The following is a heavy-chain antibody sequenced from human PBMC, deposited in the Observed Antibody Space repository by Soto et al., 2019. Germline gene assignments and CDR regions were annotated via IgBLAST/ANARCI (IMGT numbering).Heavy chain of an antibody. CDR2: ISSSGSTI. CDR3: ATDSERGTDV. J-gene: IGHJ6*02. CDR1: GFTCSSYE. D-gene: IGHD3-10*01. Sequence: PGVSLILSCAPSGFTCSSYEMNWVRQAPGKGLEWVSYISSSGSTIYYADSVKGRFTISRDNAKNSLYLQMNSLRAEETAVYYWATDSERGTDVWGQGTTVTVSS. V-gene: IGHV3-48*03.